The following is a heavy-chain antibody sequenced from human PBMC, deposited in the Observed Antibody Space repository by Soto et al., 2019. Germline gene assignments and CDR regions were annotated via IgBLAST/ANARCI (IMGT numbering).Heavy chain of an antibody. D-gene: IGHD2-15*01. J-gene: IGHJ4*02. CDR3: ARRPHCSGGICYYGLDN. CDR2: MNPDSGHA. CDR1: GYTFTNSD. V-gene: IGHV1-8*01. Sequence: QVQLVQSGAEVKKPGASVKVSCKASGYTFTNSDINWVRQAPGQGLEWMGWMNPDSGHAAYAQKFQGRVTLTTSTATSTVYMEMRSLGSEDPAVYYCARRPHCSGGICYYGLDNWGQGTRVTVSS.